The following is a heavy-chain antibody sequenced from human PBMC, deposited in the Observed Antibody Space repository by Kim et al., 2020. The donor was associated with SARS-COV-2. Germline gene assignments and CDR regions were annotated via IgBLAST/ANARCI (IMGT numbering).Heavy chain of an antibody. Sequence: GGSLRLSCTASGFTFGDYAMSWVRQAPGKGLEWVGFIRSKAYGGTTEYAASVKGRFTISRDDSKSIAYLQMNSLKTEDTAVYYCTRTYYYDSSGYSKGSPADYWGQGTLVTVSS. V-gene: IGHV3-49*04. D-gene: IGHD3-22*01. CDR3: TRTYYYDSSGYSKGSPADY. CDR2: IRSKAYGGTT. CDR1: GFTFGDYA. J-gene: IGHJ4*02.